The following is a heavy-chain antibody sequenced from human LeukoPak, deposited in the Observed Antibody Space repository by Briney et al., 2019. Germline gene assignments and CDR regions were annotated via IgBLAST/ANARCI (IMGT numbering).Heavy chain of an antibody. D-gene: IGHD2-15*01. CDR3: ASGGYCSSGSCYPNWFDP. V-gene: IGHV4-59*01. J-gene: IGHJ5*02. Sequence: SETLSLTCSVSGGSITSYYWSWIRQPPGKGLEWIGYISYSGSTNYNPSLKSRVSISIDTSKNQFSLKLSSVTAADTAVYYCASGGYCSSGSCYPNWFDPWGQGNLVTVSS. CDR2: ISYSGST. CDR1: GGSITSYY.